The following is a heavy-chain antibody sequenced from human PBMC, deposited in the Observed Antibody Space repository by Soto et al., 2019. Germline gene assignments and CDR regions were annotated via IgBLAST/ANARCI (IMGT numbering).Heavy chain of an antibody. CDR2: ISGSGAIT. CDR1: GFTFVSYA. Sequence: GGSLRLCCAASGFTFVSYAMSWVRQAPGKGLEWVSGISGSGAITYYADSVKGRFTISRDSSKNTLYLQMNSLRAEDTAVYYCAINYGDTRDYWGQGTLVTVSS. V-gene: IGHV3-23*01. J-gene: IGHJ4*02. CDR3: AINYGDTRDY. D-gene: IGHD4-17*01.